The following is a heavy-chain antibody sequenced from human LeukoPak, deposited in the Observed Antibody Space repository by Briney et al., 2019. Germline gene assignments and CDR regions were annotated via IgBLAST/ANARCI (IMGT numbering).Heavy chain of an antibody. CDR3: ARRPFYDSSGQIFDY. J-gene: IGHJ4*02. Sequence: SSVKVSCKASGGTFMSYAISWVRQAPGQGLEWMGRIIPIFGTANYAQKFQGRVTITTDESTSTAYMELSSLRSEDTAVYYCARRPFYDSSGQIFDYWGQGTLVTVSS. V-gene: IGHV1-69*05. D-gene: IGHD3-22*01. CDR1: GGTFMSYA. CDR2: IIPIFGTA.